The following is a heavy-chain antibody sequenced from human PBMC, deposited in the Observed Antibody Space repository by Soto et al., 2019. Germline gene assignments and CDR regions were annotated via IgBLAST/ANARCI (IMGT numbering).Heavy chain of an antibody. V-gene: IGHV3-7*01. CDR2: MKEDGSDK. CDR1: GFTFSHYW. D-gene: IGHD3-16*01. J-gene: IGHJ4*02. Sequence: EVQLVESGGGLVQPGGSLRLSCAASGFTFSHYWMTWVRQAPGKGLEWVANMKEDGSDKNYVDSVKGRFTISRDNAKNSLYLQMNSLRAEDTAMYYCARGGSESDYWGQGTLFTVSS. CDR3: ARGGSESDY.